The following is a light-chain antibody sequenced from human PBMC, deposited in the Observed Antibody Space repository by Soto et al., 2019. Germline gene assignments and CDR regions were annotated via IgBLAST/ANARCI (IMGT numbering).Light chain of an antibody. CDR1: NSDVGGYDY. J-gene: IGLJ2*01. CDR3: SSYTGSGTVV. Sequence: QSALTQPASVSGSPGQSITISCTGTNSDVGGYDYVSWYQQHPGKVPKLIIYDVTNRPSGVSDRFSGSKSGNTASLTISGLRAEDEADYYCSSYTGSGTVVFGGGTKLTVL. V-gene: IGLV2-14*03. CDR2: DVT.